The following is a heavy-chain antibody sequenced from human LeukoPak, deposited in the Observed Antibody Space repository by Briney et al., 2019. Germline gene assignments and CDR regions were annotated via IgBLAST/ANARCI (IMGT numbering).Heavy chain of an antibody. CDR2: RYHSGST. Sequence: SETLSLTCAVSGYSISSGYYWCWIRQPPGKLLEWIGSRYHSGSTYYNPSLKSRVTISIDTSKNQFSLKLSTVSAADTAVYYCARQGGNWGNYYMDVWGKGTTVTVSS. J-gene: IGHJ6*03. CDR1: GYSISSGYY. D-gene: IGHD4-23*01. V-gene: IGHV4-38-2*01. CDR3: ARQGGNWGNYYMDV.